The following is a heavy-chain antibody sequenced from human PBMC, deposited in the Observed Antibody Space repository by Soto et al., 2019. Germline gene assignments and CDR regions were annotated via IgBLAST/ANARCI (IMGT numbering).Heavy chain of an antibody. Sequence: PGGSLRLSCAASGFSFSDSYMTWIRQAPGKGLEWISYISSSGGVTYYADSVRGRFTISRDNAENSLYLQMSALRAEDTAVYYCARMFYRYEPLYYFDYWGQGILVTVSS. CDR1: GFSFSDSY. J-gene: IGHJ4*02. V-gene: IGHV3-11*01. D-gene: IGHD1-1*01. CDR3: ARMFYRYEPLYYFDY. CDR2: ISSSGGVT.